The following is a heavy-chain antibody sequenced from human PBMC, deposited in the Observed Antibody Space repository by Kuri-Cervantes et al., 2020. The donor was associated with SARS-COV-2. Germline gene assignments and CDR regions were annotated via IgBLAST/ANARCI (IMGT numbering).Heavy chain of an antibody. Sequence: SVKVSCKASGYTFTSYGIGWVRQAPGQGLEWMGGIIPIFGTANYAQKFQGRVTITADESTSTAYMELSSLRSEDTAVYYCARGYSSGLRPYDAFDIWGQGTMVTVSS. CDR2: IIPIFGTA. CDR3: ARGYSSGLRPYDAFDI. D-gene: IGHD6-19*01. J-gene: IGHJ3*02. CDR1: GYTFTSYG. V-gene: IGHV1-69*13.